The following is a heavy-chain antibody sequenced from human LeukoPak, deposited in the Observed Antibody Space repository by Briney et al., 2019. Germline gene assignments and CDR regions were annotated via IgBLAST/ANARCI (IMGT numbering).Heavy chain of an antibody. J-gene: IGHJ3*02. Sequence: PSQTLSLTCTVSGGSISSGDYYWSWIRQPPGKGLEWIGYIYYSGSTYYNPSLKSRVTISVDTSKNQFSLKLSSVTAADTAVYYCARETVVTAIAAAFDIWGQGTMVTVSS. CDR3: ARETVVTAIAAAFDI. V-gene: IGHV4-30-4*01. D-gene: IGHD2-21*02. CDR2: IYYSGST. CDR1: GGSISSGDYY.